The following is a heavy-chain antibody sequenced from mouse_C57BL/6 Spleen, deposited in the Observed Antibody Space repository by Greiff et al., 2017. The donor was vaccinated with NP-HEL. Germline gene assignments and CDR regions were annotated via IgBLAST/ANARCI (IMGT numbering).Heavy chain of an antibody. D-gene: IGHD1-3*01. V-gene: IGHV5-9-1*02. J-gene: IGHJ2*01. Sequence: EVKVVESGEGLVKPGGSLKLSCAASGFTFSSYAMSWVRQTPEKRLEWVAYISSGGDYIYYADTVKGRFTISRDNARNTLYLQMSSLKSEDTAMYYCTRDRYNSALFDYWGQGTTLTVSS. CDR2: ISSGGDYI. CDR1: GFTFSSYA. CDR3: TRDRYNSALFDY.